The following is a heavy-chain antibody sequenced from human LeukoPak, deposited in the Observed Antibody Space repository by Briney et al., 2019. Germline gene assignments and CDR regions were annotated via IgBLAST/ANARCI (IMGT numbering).Heavy chain of an antibody. CDR1: GFTFSSYE. CDR2: ISSSGSTI. CDR3: AELGITMIGGV. J-gene: IGHJ6*04. Sequence: GGSPRLSCAASGFTFSSYEMNWVRQAPGKGLEWVSYISSSGSTIYYADSVKGRFTISRDNAKNPLYLQMNSLRVEDTAVYYCAELGITMIGGVWGKGTTVTISS. V-gene: IGHV3-48*03. D-gene: IGHD3-10*02.